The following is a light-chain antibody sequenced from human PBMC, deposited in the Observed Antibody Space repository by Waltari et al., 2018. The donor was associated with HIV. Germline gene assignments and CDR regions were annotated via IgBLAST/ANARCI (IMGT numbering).Light chain of an antibody. J-gene: IGLJ2*01. Sequence: QSVLTQPPSVSAAPGQKVTVSCSGSSSNIGNNYVSWYQQFPGTAPKLLIYENKKRPSGIPDRFSGSKSGTSATLGITGLQTGDEADYYCGTWDSSLSAGVFGGGTKLTVL. CDR2: ENK. CDR3: GTWDSSLSAGV. V-gene: IGLV1-51*02. CDR1: SSNIGNNY.